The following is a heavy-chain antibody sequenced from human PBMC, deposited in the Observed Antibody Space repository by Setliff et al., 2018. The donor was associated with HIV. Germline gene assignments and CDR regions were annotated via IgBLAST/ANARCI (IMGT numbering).Heavy chain of an antibody. J-gene: IGHJ4*02. CDR3: ARDRRYSPHYFDY. Sequence: LSLTCTVSGASISSGSYYWSWIRQPAGKGLEWIGHIYTSGSTNYSPSLKSRVTISVDTSKKQFSLTLSSVTAADTAVYYCARDRRYSPHYFDYWGQGTLVTVSS. D-gene: IGHD1-26*01. CDR1: GASISSGSYY. CDR2: IYTSGST. V-gene: IGHV4-61*09.